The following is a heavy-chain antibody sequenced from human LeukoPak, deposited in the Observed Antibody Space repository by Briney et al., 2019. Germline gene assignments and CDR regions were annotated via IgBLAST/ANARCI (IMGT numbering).Heavy chain of an antibody. CDR3: ARDLWYSSSSRWFDP. CDR2: IIPIFGTA. D-gene: IGHD6-6*01. V-gene: IGHV1-69*06. CDR1: GGTFSSYA. J-gene: IGHJ5*02. Sequence: SVKVSCKASGGTFSSYAISWVRQAPGQGLEWMGGIIPIFGTANYTQKFQGRVTITADKSTSTAYMELSSLRSEDTAVYYCARDLWYSSSSRWFDPWGQGTLVTVSS.